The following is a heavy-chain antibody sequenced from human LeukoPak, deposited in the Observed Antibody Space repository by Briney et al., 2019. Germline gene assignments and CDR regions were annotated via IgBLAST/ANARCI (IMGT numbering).Heavy chain of an antibody. V-gene: IGHV1-8*01. Sequence: ASVKVSCKASGYTFTSYDINWVRQATGQGLEWMGWMNPNSGNTGYAQKFQGRVTMTRNTSISTAYMELSSLRSKDTAVYYCARRWHGSGSYYTDDFDYWGQGTLVTVSS. CDR2: MNPNSGNT. CDR3: ARRWHGSGSYYTDDFDY. J-gene: IGHJ4*02. CDR1: GYTFTSYD. D-gene: IGHD3-10*01.